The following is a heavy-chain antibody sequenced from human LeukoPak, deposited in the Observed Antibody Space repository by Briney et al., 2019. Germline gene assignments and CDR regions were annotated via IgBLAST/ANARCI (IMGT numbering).Heavy chain of an antibody. Sequence: SETLSLTCAVYGESFSGYYWSWIRQPPGKGLEWIGEINHSGSTNYNPSLKSRVTISVDTSKNQFSLKLSSVTAADTAVYYCARREDYYGSGSYYNPYYFDYWGQGTLVTVSS. CDR1: GESFSGYY. J-gene: IGHJ4*02. CDR3: ARREDYYGSGSYYNPYYFDY. V-gene: IGHV4-34*01. D-gene: IGHD3-10*01. CDR2: INHSGST.